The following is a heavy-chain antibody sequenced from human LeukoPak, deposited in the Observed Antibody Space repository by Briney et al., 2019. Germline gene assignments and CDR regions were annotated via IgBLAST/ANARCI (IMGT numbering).Heavy chain of an antibody. CDR2: ISYTGST. CDR1: GDSIRSGTYS. D-gene: IGHD6-13*01. Sequence: PSETLSLTCSVSGDSIRSGTYSWGWIRQPPGKGLEWIGSISYTGSTYYNPSLKSRVTISVGTSKNQFPLKMSSVTAADTAVYYCARHAGGIAASGTRPFDYWGQGTLVTVSS. J-gene: IGHJ4*02. CDR3: ARHAGGIAASGTRPFDY. V-gene: IGHV4-39*01.